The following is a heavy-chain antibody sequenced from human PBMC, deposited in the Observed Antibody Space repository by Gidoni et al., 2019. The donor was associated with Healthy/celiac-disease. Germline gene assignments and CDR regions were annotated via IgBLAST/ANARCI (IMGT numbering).Heavy chain of an antibody. V-gene: IGHV3-30-3*01. Sequence: QVQLVESGGGVVPPGRSLSLSCAASGFTFSRYAMHWVRQAPGKGLEWVAVISYDGSNKYYADSVKGRFTISRDNSKNTLYLQMNSLRAEDTAVYYCARDQYYDSSGYSNYFDYWGQGTLVTVSS. J-gene: IGHJ4*02. CDR1: GFTFSRYA. CDR2: ISYDGSNK. CDR3: ARDQYYDSSGYSNYFDY. D-gene: IGHD3-22*01.